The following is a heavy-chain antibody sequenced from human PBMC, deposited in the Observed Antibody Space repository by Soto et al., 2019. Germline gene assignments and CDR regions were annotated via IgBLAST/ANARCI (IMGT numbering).Heavy chain of an antibody. CDR3: ARWALWGDYGMDV. V-gene: IGHV4-34*01. CDR2: INHSGST. D-gene: IGHD3-16*01. Sequence: QVQLQQWGAGLLKPSETLSLTCAVYGGSFSGYYWSWIRQPPGKGLEWIGEINHSGSTNYNPSLKTRVTIAVDTSKDQFSRKLSSVTAADTAVYYCARWALWGDYGMDVWGQGTTVTVSS. CDR1: GGSFSGYY. J-gene: IGHJ6*02.